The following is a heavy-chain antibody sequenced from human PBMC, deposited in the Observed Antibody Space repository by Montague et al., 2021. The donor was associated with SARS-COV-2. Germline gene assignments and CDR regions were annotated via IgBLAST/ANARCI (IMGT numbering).Heavy chain of an antibody. CDR2: IYYSAST. J-gene: IGHJ3*02. CDR3: ARFPTSYYYDSKAAPATPGAFDI. Sequence: SETLSLTCTVSGGSISSSRYYWGWIRHPPGKGLEWIGSIYYSASTYYNPSLKSRVSISVDTSKNQFSLKLSSVTAADTAVYYCARFPTSYYYDSKAAPATPGAFDIWGQGTMVTVSS. CDR1: GGSISSSRYY. V-gene: IGHV4-39*01. D-gene: IGHD3-22*01.